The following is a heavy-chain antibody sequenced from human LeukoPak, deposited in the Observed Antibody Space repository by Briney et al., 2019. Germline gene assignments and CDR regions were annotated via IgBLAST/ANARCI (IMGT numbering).Heavy chain of an antibody. D-gene: IGHD3-22*01. Sequence: PSETLSLTCTVSSGSLSSSSYYWGWIRQPPEKGLEWIGSLDYSGSTYLNPPLKSRVTISGDTSKNQFSLKLSSVTGADTAVYYCARQIYDSSGYWDYWGQGALVTVSS. CDR1: SGSLSSSSYY. V-gene: IGHV4-39*01. CDR2: LDYSGST. CDR3: ARQIYDSSGYWDY. J-gene: IGHJ4*02.